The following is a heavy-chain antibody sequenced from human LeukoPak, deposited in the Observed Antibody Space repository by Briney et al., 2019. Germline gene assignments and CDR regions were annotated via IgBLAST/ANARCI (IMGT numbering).Heavy chain of an antibody. J-gene: IGHJ4*02. V-gene: IGHV3-11*04. CDR3: ARYDRSGYSPYFDY. CDR1: GFTFSDYY. D-gene: IGHD3-22*01. CDR2: ISNSGSDI. Sequence: GGSLRLSCAASGFTFSDYYMSWIRQAPGKGLEWLSYISNSGSDIYYLDSVEGRFTISRDNAKNSLYLQMNSPRVDDTAVYYCARYDRSGYSPYFDYWGQGTLVTVSS.